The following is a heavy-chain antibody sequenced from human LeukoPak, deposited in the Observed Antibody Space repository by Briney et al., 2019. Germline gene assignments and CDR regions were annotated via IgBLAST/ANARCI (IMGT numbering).Heavy chain of an antibody. J-gene: IGHJ5*02. CDR2: IYYSGST. V-gene: IGHV4-39*01. CDR1: GGSISSSSYY. D-gene: IGHD3-22*01. Sequence: SETLSLTCTVSGGSISSSSYYWGWLRQPPGKGLEWIGSIYYSGSTYENPSLKSRVTISVDTSKNQFSLKLSSVTAADTAVYYCARGTVYDSMFDPWGRGTLVTVSS. CDR3: ARGTVYDSMFDP.